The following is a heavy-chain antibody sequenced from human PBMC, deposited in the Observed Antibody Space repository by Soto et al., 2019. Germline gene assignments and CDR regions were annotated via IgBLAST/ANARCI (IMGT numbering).Heavy chain of an antibody. CDR3: AILGEMATIRDY. CDR2: IIPILGIA. V-gene: IGHV1-69*02. CDR1: GGTFSSYT. J-gene: IGHJ4*02. Sequence: QVQLVQSGAEVKKPGSSVKVSCKASGGTFSSYTISWVRQAPGQGLEWMGRIIPILGIANYAQKFQGRVTITADKTTSTAYMELSSLRSEDTAVYYCAILGEMATIRDYWGQGTLVTVSS. D-gene: IGHD5-12*01.